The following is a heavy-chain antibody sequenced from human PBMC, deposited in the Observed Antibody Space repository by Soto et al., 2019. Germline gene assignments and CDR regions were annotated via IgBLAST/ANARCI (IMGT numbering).Heavy chain of an antibody. V-gene: IGHV1-18*01. CDR2: ISAYSGHT. Sequence: QVQLVQSGAEVKKPGASVTVSCKASGYTFTSHGLSWVRQAPGQGLECMGWISAYSGHTNYAHHLQGRVTMTTDTSTSTAYMELRSLRSDDTAVYYCARDGGNYDILTGGSDYWGQGTLVTVSS. CDR3: ARDGGNYDILTGGSDY. CDR1: GYTFTSHG. J-gene: IGHJ4*02. D-gene: IGHD3-9*01.